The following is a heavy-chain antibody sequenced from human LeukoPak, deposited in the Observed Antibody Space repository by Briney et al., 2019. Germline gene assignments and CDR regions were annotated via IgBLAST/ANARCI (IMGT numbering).Heavy chain of an antibody. V-gene: IGHV4-39*07. CDR2: IYYSGST. CDR3: ARASSGWYGGPYYFDY. CDR1: GGSISSSSYY. J-gene: IGHJ4*02. D-gene: IGHD6-19*01. Sequence: SETLSLTCTVSGGSISSSSYYWGWIRQPPGKGLEWIGSIYYSGSTYYNPSLKSRVTISVDTSKNQFSLKLSSVTAADTAVYYCARASSGWYGGPYYFDYWGQGTLVTVSS.